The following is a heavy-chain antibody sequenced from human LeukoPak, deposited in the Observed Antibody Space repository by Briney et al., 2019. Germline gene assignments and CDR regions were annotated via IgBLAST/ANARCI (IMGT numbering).Heavy chain of an antibody. Sequence: SETLSLTCTVSGGSISSSSSYCGWIRQPPGKGPEWIGSIYYSGSTYYNPSLKSRVTISVDTSKNQFSPKLSSVTAADTAVYYCARVGKGDYVYDYWGQGTLVTVSA. V-gene: IGHV4-39*07. D-gene: IGHD4-17*01. CDR1: GGSISSSSSY. CDR2: IYYSGST. CDR3: ARVGKGDYVYDY. J-gene: IGHJ4*02.